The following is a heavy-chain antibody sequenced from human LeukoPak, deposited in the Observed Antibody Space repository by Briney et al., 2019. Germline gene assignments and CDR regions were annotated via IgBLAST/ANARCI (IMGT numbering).Heavy chain of an antibody. CDR1: GYTFTNYG. J-gene: IGHJ5*02. CDR2: VSTSNPHT. CDR3: ARDRFLWGLGNWFDL. D-gene: IGHD3-3*01. Sequence: GASVKVSCKTSGYTFTNYGISWVRQAPGQGLEWIGWVSTSNPHTNYAPKFRGRVIMTIDTSTTTAYLEMRSLTSDDTAVYYCARDRFLWGLGNWFDLWGQGTLVTVTS. V-gene: IGHV1-18*01.